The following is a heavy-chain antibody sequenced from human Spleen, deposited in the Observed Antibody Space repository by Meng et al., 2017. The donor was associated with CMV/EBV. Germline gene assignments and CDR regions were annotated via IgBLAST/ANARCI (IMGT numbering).Heavy chain of an antibody. CDR1: GFTFSSYG. Sequence: GESLKISCAASGFTFSSYGMHWVRQAPGKGLEWVAFIRYDGSNKYYADSVKGRLTISRDNSKNTLHMQMNSLRAEDTAVYYCASSGYGYWGQGTLVTVSS. J-gene: IGHJ4*02. V-gene: IGHV3-30*02. CDR3: ASSGYGY. CDR2: IRYDGSNK. D-gene: IGHD3-22*01.